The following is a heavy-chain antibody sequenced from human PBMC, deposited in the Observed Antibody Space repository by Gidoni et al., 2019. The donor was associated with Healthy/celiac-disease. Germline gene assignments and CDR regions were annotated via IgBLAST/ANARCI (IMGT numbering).Heavy chain of an antibody. D-gene: IGHD2-8*01. CDR2: IAYDGSNK. CDR1: GCTFSSYG. CDR3: AVKGCRVDFDY. J-gene: IGHJ4*02. V-gene: IGHV3-30*03. Sequence: QVQLVESGGGVVKPGRSMRRTGAASGCTFSSYGMHWVRQAPGKGMEWVAVIAYDGSNKYYADSVKCRFTISRDNSNNSLYLQMNSLRAEDAAVYYCAVKGCRVDFDYWGQGTLVTVSS.